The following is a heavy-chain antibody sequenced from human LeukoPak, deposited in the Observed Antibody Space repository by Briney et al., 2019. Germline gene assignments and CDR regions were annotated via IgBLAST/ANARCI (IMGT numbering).Heavy chain of an antibody. J-gene: IGHJ6*03. D-gene: IGHD3-3*01. CDR3: ARGGSYYDFWSGYCDYYYYMDV. CDR2: IYYSGST. Sequence: SETLSLTRTVSGGSISSYYWSWIRQPPGKGLEWIGYIYYSGSTNYNPSLKSRVTISVDTSKNQFSLRLTSVTAADTAVYYCARGGSYYDFWSGYCDYYYYMDVWGKGTTVTVSS. V-gene: IGHV4-59*01. CDR1: GGSISSYY.